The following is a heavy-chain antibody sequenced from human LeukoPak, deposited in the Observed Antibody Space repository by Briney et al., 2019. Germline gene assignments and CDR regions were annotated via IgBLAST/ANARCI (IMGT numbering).Heavy chain of an antibody. J-gene: IGHJ6*02. V-gene: IGHV1-18*01. CDR1: GYTFTSYG. D-gene: IGHD3-10*01. Sequence: GASVKVSCKASGYTFTSYGISWVRQAPGQGLEWMGWISAYNGNTNYAQKLQGRVTMTTDTSTSTAYMELRSLRSDDTAVYYCARELETVLLWFGRSLRSYGSGGDYYYGMDVWGQGTTVTVSS. CDR2: ISAYNGNT. CDR3: ARELETVLLWFGRSLRSYGSGGDYYYGMDV.